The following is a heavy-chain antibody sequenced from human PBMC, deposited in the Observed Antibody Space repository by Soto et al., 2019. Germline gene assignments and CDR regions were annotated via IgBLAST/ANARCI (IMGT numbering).Heavy chain of an antibody. CDR2: VYYSGST. CDR3: ARDSTPFTIFGVGPRGWFDP. J-gene: IGHJ5*02. Sequence: PSETLSLTCTVSGGSISSYYWSWIRQPPGKGLEWIGYVYYSGSTNYNPSLKSRVTIPVDTSKNQFSLKLSSVTAADTAVYYCARDSTPFTIFGVGPRGWFDPWGQGTLVTVSS. CDR1: GGSISSYY. D-gene: IGHD3-3*01. V-gene: IGHV4-59*01.